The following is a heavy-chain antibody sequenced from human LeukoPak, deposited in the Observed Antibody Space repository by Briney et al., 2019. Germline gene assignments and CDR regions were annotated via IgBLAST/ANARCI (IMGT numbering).Heavy chain of an antibody. D-gene: IGHD5-24*01. CDR3: AQDLLQGDGYWDIDS. CDR1: GFTFNNYD. J-gene: IGHJ4*02. CDR2: IFGSGYNT. V-gene: IGHV3-23*01. Sequence: GGSLRLSCAASGFTFNNYDMNWVRQAPGKGLEWVADIFGSGYNTYYADSVKGRFTISRDNSKNQLYLQMTSLRVEDTAIYYCAQDLLQGDGYWDIDSWGQGTLVSVSS.